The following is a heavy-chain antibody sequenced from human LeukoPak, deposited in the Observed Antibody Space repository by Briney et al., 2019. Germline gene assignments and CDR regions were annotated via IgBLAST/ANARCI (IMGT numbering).Heavy chain of an antibody. Sequence: PSETLSLTCSVSGDSISSSGYYWGWIRQPPGKRLEWIGSLSYSEDTYYNPSLKSRVTISVGTSKTQFSLDLTSVTASDTAVYYCARSRYGSYYPFDFWGQGTLVTLSS. CDR3: ARSRYGSYYPFDF. J-gene: IGHJ4*02. V-gene: IGHV4-39*01. CDR1: GDSISSSGYY. CDR2: LSYSEDT. D-gene: IGHD1-26*01.